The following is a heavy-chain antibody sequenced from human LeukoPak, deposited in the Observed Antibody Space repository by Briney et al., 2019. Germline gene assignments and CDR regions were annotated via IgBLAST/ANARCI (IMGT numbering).Heavy chain of an antibody. CDR1: GGSISSSSYY. V-gene: IGHV4-39*01. J-gene: IGHJ4*02. D-gene: IGHD3-3*01. Sequence: PSETLSLTCTVSGGSISSSSYYWGWVRQPPGKGLEWIANIYSGSTYYSPSLRSRVTISVDTSKTQFSLKLTSVTAADTAVYYCARHASVSGNWPRPLDYWGQGSLVTVSS. CDR2: IYSGST. CDR3: ARHASVSGNWPRPLDY.